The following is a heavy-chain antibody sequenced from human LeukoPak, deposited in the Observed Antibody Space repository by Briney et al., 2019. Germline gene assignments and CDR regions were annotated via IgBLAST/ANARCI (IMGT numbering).Heavy chain of an antibody. CDR2: INAGNGNT. Sequence: ASVKVSCKASGYTFTSYAMHWVRQAPGQRLEWMGWINAGNGNTKYSQKFQGRVTITRDTSASTAYMELSSLRSEDTAVYYCARDLWLVKGLDYWGQGTLVTVSS. J-gene: IGHJ4*02. CDR1: GYTFTSYA. D-gene: IGHD6-19*01. V-gene: IGHV1-3*01. CDR3: ARDLWLVKGLDY.